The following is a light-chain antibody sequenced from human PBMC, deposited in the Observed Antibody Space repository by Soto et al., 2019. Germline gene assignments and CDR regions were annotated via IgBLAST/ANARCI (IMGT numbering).Light chain of an antibody. Sequence: DIQMTQSPSSLSASVGDRVTITCRTSQSVTSFLNWYQQKPGEAPKLLIYRASTVQNGVPSRFSGSGYGADFALTISSLQPEDFATYYCQQSYNSPRTCGQGTKV. J-gene: IGKJ1*01. CDR1: QSVTSF. V-gene: IGKV1-39*01. CDR2: RAS. CDR3: QQSYNSPRT.